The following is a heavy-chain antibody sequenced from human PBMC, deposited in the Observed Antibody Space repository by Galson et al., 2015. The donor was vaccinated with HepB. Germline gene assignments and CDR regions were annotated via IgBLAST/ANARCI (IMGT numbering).Heavy chain of an antibody. CDR2: ISNDGTTK. CDR1: GFVFSNYG. CDR3: ARSAFLGEISFLINY. D-gene: IGHD3-16*02. Sequence: SLRLSCAASGFVFSNYGMHWVRRAPGKGLEWLAVISNDGTTKYYVDSVKGRLTVSRDNSKNTLFLQMNSLRAEDTAIYYCARSAFLGEISFLINYWGQGTLVTVSS. V-gene: IGHV3-30*03. J-gene: IGHJ4*02.